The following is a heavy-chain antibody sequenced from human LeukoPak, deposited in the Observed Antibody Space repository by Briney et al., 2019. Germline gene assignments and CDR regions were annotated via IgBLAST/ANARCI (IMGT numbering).Heavy chain of an antibody. CDR2: IYTSGST. Sequence: SETLSLTCTVSGGSISSYYWSWIRQPAGKGLEWIGRIYTSGSTNYNPSLKSRVTMSVDTSKNQFSLKLSSVTAADTAVYYCARDAVNVYYYGSGIGNWFDPWGQGTLVTVSS. D-gene: IGHD3-10*01. CDR3: ARDAVNVYYYGSGIGNWFDP. V-gene: IGHV4-4*07. CDR1: GGSISSYY. J-gene: IGHJ5*02.